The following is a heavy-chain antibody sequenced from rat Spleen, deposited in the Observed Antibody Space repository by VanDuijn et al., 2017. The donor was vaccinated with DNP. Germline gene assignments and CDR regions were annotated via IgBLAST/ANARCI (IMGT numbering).Heavy chain of an antibody. CDR3: TRDPNFGGYSERFDY. J-gene: IGHJ2*01. Sequence: EVQLVESGGGLVQPGRSLKLSCAASGFTFSDYNMAWVRQAPTKGLEWVATITSGSDVTFYRDSVRGRFTVSRDDAKSTLYLQMNSLRSEDTATYYCTRDPNFGGYSERFDYWGQGVMVTVSS. CDR2: ITSGSDVT. D-gene: IGHD1-11*01. V-gene: IGHV5-27*01. CDR1: GFTFSDYN.